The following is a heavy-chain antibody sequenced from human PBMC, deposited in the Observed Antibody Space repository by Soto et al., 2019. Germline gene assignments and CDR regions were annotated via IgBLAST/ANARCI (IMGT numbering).Heavy chain of an antibody. CDR3: ARVSGSYYYGMDV. Sequence: QVQLQESGPGLVKPSGTLSLTCAVSGGSISSNYWWSWVRQPPGKGLEWIGEIYHSGSTNYNPSLQSRVTISVDKSKNQFSLKLSSVTAADTAVYYCARVSGSYYYGMDVWGQGTTVTVSS. CDR1: GGSISSNYW. V-gene: IGHV4-4*02. J-gene: IGHJ6*02. D-gene: IGHD1-26*01. CDR2: IYHSGST.